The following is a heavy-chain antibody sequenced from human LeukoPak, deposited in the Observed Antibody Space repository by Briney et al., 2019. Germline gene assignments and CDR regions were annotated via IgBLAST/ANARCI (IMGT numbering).Heavy chain of an antibody. J-gene: IGHJ4*02. Sequence: ASVKVSCKASGYTFTSFDINWVRQATGQGLERMGWMNPNSGNTGYAQKFQGRVTITRNTSISTAYMELSSLRSEDTAVYYCTRETSSRYFDYWGQGTLVTVSS. CDR2: MNPNSGNT. CDR1: GYTFTSFD. V-gene: IGHV1-8*03. CDR3: TRETSSRYFDY.